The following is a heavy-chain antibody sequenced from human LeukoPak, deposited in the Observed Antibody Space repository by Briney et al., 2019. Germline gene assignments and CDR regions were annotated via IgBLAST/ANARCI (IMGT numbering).Heavy chain of an antibody. Sequence: PSETLSLTCAVYGGSFSGYYWSWIHQPPGKGLEWIGEINHSGSTNYNPSLKSRVTISVDTSKNQFSLKLSSVTAADTAVYYCARGYGLGYCSSTSCYQYFDYWGQGTLVTVSS. CDR2: INHSGST. D-gene: IGHD2-2*01. V-gene: IGHV4-34*01. J-gene: IGHJ4*02. CDR1: GGSFSGYY. CDR3: ARGYGLGYCSSTSCYQYFDY.